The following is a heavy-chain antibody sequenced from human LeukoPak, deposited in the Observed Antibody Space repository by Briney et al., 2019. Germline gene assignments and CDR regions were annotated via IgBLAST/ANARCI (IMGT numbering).Heavy chain of an antibody. CDR3: ARTNYDFWSGYYREWPGWFDP. J-gene: IGHJ5*02. Sequence: SQTLSLTCTVSGGSISSGGYYWRWIRQHPGKGLVWIGYIYYSGSTYYNPSLKSRVTMSVDTSKNQFSLKLSSVTAADTAVYYCARTNYDFWSGYYREWPGWFDPWGQGTLVTVSS. CDR2: IYYSGST. D-gene: IGHD3-3*01. CDR1: GGSISSGGYY. V-gene: IGHV4-31*03.